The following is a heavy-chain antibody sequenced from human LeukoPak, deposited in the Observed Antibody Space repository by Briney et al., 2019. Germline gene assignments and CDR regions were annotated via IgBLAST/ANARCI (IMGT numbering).Heavy chain of an antibody. CDR3: ARDYCGGGSCYFDY. CDR2: ISYDGSNK. J-gene: IGHJ4*02. D-gene: IGHD2-15*01. V-gene: IGHV3-30*04. Sequence: GGSLRLSCAASGFTFSSYAMHWVRQAPGKGLEWVAVISYDGSNKYYADSVKGRFTISRDNSKNTLYLQMNSLRAEDTAVYYCARDYCGGGSCYFDYWGQGTLVTVSS. CDR1: GFTFSSYA.